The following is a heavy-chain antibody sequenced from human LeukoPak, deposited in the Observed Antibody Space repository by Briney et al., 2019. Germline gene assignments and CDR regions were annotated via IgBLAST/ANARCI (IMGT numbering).Heavy chain of an antibody. D-gene: IGHD5-12*01. V-gene: IGHV4-34*01. J-gene: IGHJ6*02. Sequence: PSETLSLTCAVYGGSFSGYYWSWLRQPPGKGLEWIGEINHSGSTNYNPSLKSRVTISVDTSKNQFSLKLSSVAAAYTAVYYCAGGYSGYDYGFDYYYGMDVWGQGTTVTVSS. CDR3: AGGYSGYDYGFDYYYGMDV. CDR1: GGSFSGYY. CDR2: INHSGST.